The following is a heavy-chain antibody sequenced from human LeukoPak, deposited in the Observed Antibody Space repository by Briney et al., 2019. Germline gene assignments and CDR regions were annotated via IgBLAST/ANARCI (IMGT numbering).Heavy chain of an antibody. CDR1: GGTFSSYA. CDR3: ASETGRGYSYGSGLDY. D-gene: IGHD5-18*01. J-gene: IGHJ4*02. V-gene: IGHV3-30*04. CDR2: ISYDGSNK. Sequence: SCKASGGTFSSYAISWVRQAPGKGLEWVAVISYDGSNKYYADSVKGRFTISRDNSKNTLYLQMNSLRAEDTAVYYCASETGRGYSYGSGLDYWGQGTLVTVSS.